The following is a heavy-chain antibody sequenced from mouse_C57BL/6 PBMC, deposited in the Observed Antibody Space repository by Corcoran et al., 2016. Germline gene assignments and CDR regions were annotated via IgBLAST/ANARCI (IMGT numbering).Heavy chain of an antibody. V-gene: IGHV1-76*01. CDR2: IYPGSGNT. D-gene: IGHD1-1*01. CDR1: GYTFTDYY. J-gene: IGHJ2*01. Sequence: QVQLKQSGAELVRPGASVKLSCKASGYTFTDYYINWVKQRPGQGLEWIARIYPGSGNTYYNEKFKGKATLTAEKSSSTAYMQLSSLTSEDTAVYFCAREGDTVVADYWVQGTTLTVSS. CDR3: AREGDTVVADY.